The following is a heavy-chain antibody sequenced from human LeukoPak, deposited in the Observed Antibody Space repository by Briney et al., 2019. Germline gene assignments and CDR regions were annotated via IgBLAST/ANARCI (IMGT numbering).Heavy chain of an antibody. Sequence: ASVKVSCKASGYTFTSYAMNWVRQAPGQGLEWMGWINTNTGNPTYAQGFTGRFVFSLDTSVSTAYLQISSLKAEDTAVYYCARVVDQSPLLEWLSPKHYYYYYMDVWGKGTTVTVSS. CDR1: GYTFTSYA. V-gene: IGHV7-4-1*02. CDR3: ARVVDQSPLLEWLSPKHYYYYYMDV. D-gene: IGHD3-3*01. J-gene: IGHJ6*03. CDR2: INTNTGNP.